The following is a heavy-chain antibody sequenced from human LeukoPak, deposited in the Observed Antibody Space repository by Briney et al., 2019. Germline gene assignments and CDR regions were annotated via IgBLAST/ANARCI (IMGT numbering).Heavy chain of an antibody. CDR1: GFTFSDYY. J-gene: IGHJ4*02. CDR2: VTNNNGAT. CDR3: ARALADNRGYYLGFDY. V-gene: IGHV3-11*04. D-gene: IGHD3-22*01. Sequence: PGGSLRLSCAASGFTFSDYYMGWIRQAPGKGLEWISYVTNNNGATFYAGSLEGRFTIFRDNAKNSLYLQMNSLRPDDTAVYYCARALADNRGYYLGFDYWGRGTLVTVSS.